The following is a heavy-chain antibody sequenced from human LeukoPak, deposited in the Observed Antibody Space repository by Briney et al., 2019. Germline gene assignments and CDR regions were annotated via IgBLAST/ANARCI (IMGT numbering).Heavy chain of an antibody. J-gene: IGHJ4*02. Sequence: SETLSLTCAVSGGSISSSNWWSWVRQPPGKGLEWIGEIYHSGPTNYNPSLKSRVTISADTSKNQFSLKLGSVTAADTAVYYCARDPGYDSSGYHFDYWGQGTLVTVSS. CDR2: IYHSGPT. CDR1: GGSISSSNW. D-gene: IGHD3-22*01. CDR3: ARDPGYDSSGYHFDY. V-gene: IGHV4-4*02.